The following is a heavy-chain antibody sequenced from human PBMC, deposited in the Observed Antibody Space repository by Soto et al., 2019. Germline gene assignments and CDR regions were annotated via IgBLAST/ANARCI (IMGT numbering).Heavy chain of an antibody. D-gene: IGHD1-26*01. Sequence: QVQLQESGPGLVKPSQTLSLTCTVSGGSISSGGYYWSWIRQHPGKGLEWIGYIYYSGSTYYNPSLKGRVTRSVDTSKNQSSLKLSSVTAADTAVYYCARDNSGSYRLGFDYWGQGTLVTVSS. CDR3: ARDNSGSYRLGFDY. CDR1: GGSISSGGYY. J-gene: IGHJ4*02. CDR2: IYYSGST. V-gene: IGHV4-31*03.